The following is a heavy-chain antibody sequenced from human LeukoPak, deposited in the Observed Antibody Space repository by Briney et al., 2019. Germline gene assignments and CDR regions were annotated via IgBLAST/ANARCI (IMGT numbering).Heavy chain of an antibody. V-gene: IGHV4-59*01. CDR1: DGSIDSYY. J-gene: IGHJ4*02. D-gene: IGHD1-26*01. CDR3: ARERGSYLDY. Sequence: SETLSLTCTVSDGSIDSYYWSWIRQPPGRGLEWIGYINYSGSTNYNPSLQSRVTISLDTSKNQYSLKPSSVTAADTAVYYCARERGSYLDYWGQGTLVTVSS. CDR2: INYSGST.